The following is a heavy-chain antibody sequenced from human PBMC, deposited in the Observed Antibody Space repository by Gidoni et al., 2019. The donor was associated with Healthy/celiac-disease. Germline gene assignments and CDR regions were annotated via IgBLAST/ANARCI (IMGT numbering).Heavy chain of an antibody. CDR2: INHSGST. V-gene: IGHV4-34*01. J-gene: IGHJ6*02. Sequence: QVQLQQWGAGLLKPSETLSLTCAVYGGSFSGYYWSWIRQPPGKGLEWIGEINHSGSTNYNPSLKSRVTISVDTSKNQFSLKLSSVTAADTAVYYCARGRNNQYYYYGMDVWGQGTTVTVSS. D-gene: IGHD1-20*01. CDR3: ARGRNNQYYYYGMDV. CDR1: GGSFSGYY.